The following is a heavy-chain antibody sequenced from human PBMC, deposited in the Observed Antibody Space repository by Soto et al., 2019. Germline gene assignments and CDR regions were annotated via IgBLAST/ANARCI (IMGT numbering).Heavy chain of an antibody. Sequence: PGGSLRLSCAASGFTFGDYAMIWVRQAPGKGLEWVGFIRSKAYGGTTEYAASVKGRLTISRDDSTGITYLQMNSLKTEDTALYYCTRDLRRGFDYWGQGTLVTVSS. J-gene: IGHJ4*02. CDR1: GFTFGDYA. V-gene: IGHV3-49*04. CDR3: TRDLRRGFDY. D-gene: IGHD3-10*01. CDR2: IRSKAYGGTT.